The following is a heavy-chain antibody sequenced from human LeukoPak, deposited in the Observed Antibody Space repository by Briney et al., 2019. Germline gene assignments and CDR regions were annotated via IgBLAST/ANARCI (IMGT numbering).Heavy chain of an antibody. Sequence: SETLSLTCSVSGVSISTYYWSWIRQPAGKGLEWIGRVHRSGNTNYNPSLQSRVTMSVDTSKNQISLRLRFVTAADTAVYYCARDDFEYSVHYGMDVWGQGTAVTVSS. CDR1: GVSISTYY. V-gene: IGHV4-4*07. CDR2: VHRSGNT. D-gene: IGHD3-9*01. CDR3: ARDDFEYSVHYGMDV. J-gene: IGHJ6*02.